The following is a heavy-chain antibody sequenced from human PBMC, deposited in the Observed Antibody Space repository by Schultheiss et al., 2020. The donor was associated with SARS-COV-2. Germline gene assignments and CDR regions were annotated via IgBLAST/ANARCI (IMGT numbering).Heavy chain of an antibody. J-gene: IGHJ3*02. V-gene: IGHV3-21*01. CDR3: ARASGSMIVVVIDAFDI. CDR1: GFSFRSFA. CDR2: ISSSSSYI. Sequence: GGSLRLSCAASGFSFRSFAMSWVRQAPGKGLEWVSAISSSSSYIYYADSVKGRFTISRDNAKNSLYLQMNSLRAEDTAVYYCARASGSMIVVVIDAFDIWGQGTMVTVSS. D-gene: IGHD3-22*01.